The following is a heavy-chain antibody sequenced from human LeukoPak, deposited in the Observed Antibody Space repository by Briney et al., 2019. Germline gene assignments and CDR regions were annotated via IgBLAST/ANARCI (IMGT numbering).Heavy chain of an antibody. Sequence: GGSLRLSCAASGFTFSDYYMSWIRHAPGEGLEWGSWITSLGSTIYSAASVKGRFTISSDNAKNSLYLQMNSLRAEDTAVYYCARDYSSSFGYWGQGTLVTVSS. CDR2: ITSLGSTI. V-gene: IGHV3-11*01. D-gene: IGHD6-13*01. CDR1: GFTFSDYY. J-gene: IGHJ4*02. CDR3: ARDYSSSFGY.